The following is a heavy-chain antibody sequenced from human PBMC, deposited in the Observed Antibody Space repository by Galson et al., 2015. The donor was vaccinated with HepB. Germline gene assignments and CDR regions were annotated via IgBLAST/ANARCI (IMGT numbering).Heavy chain of an antibody. CDR2: ISSTGNDGAL. CDR3: ARVRRRYYDSTGYYYFDY. D-gene: IGHD3-22*01. V-gene: IGHV3-11*01. CDR1: GFTFSDFY. J-gene: IGHJ4*02. Sequence: SLRLSCAASGFTFSDFYMSWIRQAPGEGLEWISYISSTGNDGALYYADSVKGRFTVSRDNPKNSLSLQMNSLRVDDTAVYYCARVRRRYYDSTGYYYFDYWGQGTLVTVSS.